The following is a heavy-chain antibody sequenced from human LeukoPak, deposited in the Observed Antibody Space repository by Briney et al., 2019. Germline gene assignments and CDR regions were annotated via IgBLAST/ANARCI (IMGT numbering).Heavy chain of an antibody. V-gene: IGHV3-9*01. J-gene: IGHJ4*02. Sequence: GGSLRLSCAASGFTVSSNYMNWVRQAPGKGLEWVSGISWNSGSIGYADSVKGRFTISRDNAKNSLYLQMNSLRAEDTALYYCAKAGVYYGSGSLDYWGQGTLVTVSS. CDR2: ISWNSGSI. CDR1: GFTVSSNY. CDR3: AKAGVYYGSGSLDY. D-gene: IGHD3-10*01.